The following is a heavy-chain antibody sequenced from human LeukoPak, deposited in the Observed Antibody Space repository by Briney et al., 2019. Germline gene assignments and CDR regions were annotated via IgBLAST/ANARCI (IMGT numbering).Heavy chain of an antibody. J-gene: IGHJ4*02. CDR1: GFTFSSYS. CDR3: ARAPPGIATLSGYMDV. Sequence: PGGSLRLSCAVSGFTFSSYSMNWVRQAPGKGLEWVSFISSSSSYIYYADSVKGRFTISRDNAKNSLFLQMNSLRAEDTAVYYCARAPPGIATLSGYMDVWGQGTLVTVSS. CDR2: ISSSSSYI. D-gene: IGHD6-6*01. V-gene: IGHV3-21*06.